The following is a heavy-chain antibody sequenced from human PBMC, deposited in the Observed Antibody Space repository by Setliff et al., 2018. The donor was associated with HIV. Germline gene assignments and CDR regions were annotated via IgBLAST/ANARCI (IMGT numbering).Heavy chain of an antibody. D-gene: IGHD4-17*01. CDR1: GDSVTTPYY. Sequence: PSETLSLTCTLSGDSVTTPYYWGWIRQPPGKGLEWVGSIYHSGATYFTPSLKSRVTLSVDTSKNQFFLRLTSVSAADTGLYFCGRHSPVTTEDYMYVWGKGTTVTVSS. CDR3: GRHSPVTTEDYMYV. J-gene: IGHJ6*03. V-gene: IGHV4-38-2*02. CDR2: IYHSGAT.